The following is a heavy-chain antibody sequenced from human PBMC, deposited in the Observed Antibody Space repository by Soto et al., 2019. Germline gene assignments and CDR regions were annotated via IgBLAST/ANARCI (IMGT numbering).Heavy chain of an antibody. V-gene: IGHV3-9*01. CDR2: ISWNSGSI. J-gene: IGHJ6*03. CDR3: AKGSASYYYYYMDV. CDR1: GFTFDDYA. Sequence: GGSLRLSCAASGFTFDDYAMHWVRQAPGKGLEWVSGISWNSGSIGYADSVKGRFTISRDNAKKSLYLQMNSLGAEDTALYYCAKGSASYYYYYMDVWGKGTTVTVSS.